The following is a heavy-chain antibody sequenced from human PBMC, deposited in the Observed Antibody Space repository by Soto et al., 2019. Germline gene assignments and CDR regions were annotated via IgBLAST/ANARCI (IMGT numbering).Heavy chain of an antibody. CDR2: ISYDGSNK. CDR3: ARDRGVYGDYGWFDP. J-gene: IGHJ5*02. Sequence: QVQLVESGGGVVQPGRSLRLSCAASGFTFSSYAMHWVRQAPGKGLEWVAVISYDGSNKYYADSVKGRFTISRDNSKNTLYLQMNSLRAEDTAVYYCARDRGVYGDYGWFDPWGQGTLVTVSS. D-gene: IGHD4-17*01. V-gene: IGHV3-30-3*01. CDR1: GFTFSSYA.